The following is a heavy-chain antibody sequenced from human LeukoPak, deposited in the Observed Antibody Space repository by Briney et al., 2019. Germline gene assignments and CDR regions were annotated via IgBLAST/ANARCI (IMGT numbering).Heavy chain of an antibody. J-gene: IGHJ6*03. V-gene: IGHV4-34*01. Sequence: SETLSLTCAVYGGSFSGYYWSWIRQPPGKGLEWIGEINHSGSTNYNPSLKSRVTISVDTSKNQFSLKLSSVTAADTAVYYCAREQLVRYYYYYYYMDVWGKGTTVTVSS. CDR1: GGSFSGYY. D-gene: IGHD6-13*01. CDR2: INHSGST. CDR3: AREQLVRYYYYYYYMDV.